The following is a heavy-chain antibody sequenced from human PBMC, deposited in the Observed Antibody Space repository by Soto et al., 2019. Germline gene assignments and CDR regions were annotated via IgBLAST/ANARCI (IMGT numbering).Heavy chain of an antibody. CDR2: IWYDGSNK. D-gene: IGHD6-13*01. J-gene: IGHJ4*02. V-gene: IGHV3-33*01. CDR3: ARGYSSSRDLGY. CDR1: GFSFSSYD. Sequence: QVQLVESGGGVVQPGTSLXLSCAASGFSFSSYDIHWVRQAPGKGLEWVAVIWYDGSNKYYADSVKGRFIISRDNSKNTLYLQMNSLRADDTAVYYCARGYSSSRDLGYWGQGTLVTVSS.